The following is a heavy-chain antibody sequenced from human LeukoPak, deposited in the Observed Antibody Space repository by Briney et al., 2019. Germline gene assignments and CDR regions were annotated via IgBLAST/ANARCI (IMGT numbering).Heavy chain of an antibody. J-gene: IGHJ4*02. D-gene: IGHD6-19*01. V-gene: IGHV3-30-3*01. CDR2: ISYDGNNK. CDR3: PIAPITRRWLVREAFFDY. CDR1: GCTISSYT. Sequence: PGGSLRLSCAVSGCTISSYTIRWVRQAPAKGLEWVALISYDGNNKYYADSVKGRFTISRDNSKNTLYLQMNRLRAEDPAVYCCPIAPITRRWLVREAFFDYWGQGTLVTVSS.